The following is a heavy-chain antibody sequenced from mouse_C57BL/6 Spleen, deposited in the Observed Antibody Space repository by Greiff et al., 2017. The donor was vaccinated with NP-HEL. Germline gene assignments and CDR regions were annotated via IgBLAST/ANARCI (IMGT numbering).Heavy chain of an antibody. CDR2: INPGSGGT. D-gene: IGHD3-3*01. V-gene: IGHV1-54*01. Sequence: VKLQESGAELVRPGTSVKVSCKASGYAFTNYLIEWVKQRPGQGLEWIGVINPGSGGTNYNEKFKGKATLTADKSSSTAYMQLSSLTSEDSAVYFCARVRAGTWDYWGQGTTLTVSS. J-gene: IGHJ2*01. CDR1: GYAFTNYL. CDR3: ARVRAGTWDY.